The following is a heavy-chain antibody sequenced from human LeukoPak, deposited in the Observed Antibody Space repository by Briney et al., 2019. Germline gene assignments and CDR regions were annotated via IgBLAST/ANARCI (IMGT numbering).Heavy chain of an antibody. J-gene: IGHJ3*01. CDR2: IYHSGST. CDR3: EREGNIVGATTRLDAFDL. V-gene: IGHV4-4*02. Sequence: SETLSLTCAVSGGSISSSNWWSWVRQPPGKGLEWIWEIYHSGSTNYNPSLKSRVTISVDKSKNQFSLKLSSVTAADTAVYYCEREGNIVGATTRLDAFDLWGQGTMVTVSS. CDR1: GGSISSSNW. D-gene: IGHD1-26*01.